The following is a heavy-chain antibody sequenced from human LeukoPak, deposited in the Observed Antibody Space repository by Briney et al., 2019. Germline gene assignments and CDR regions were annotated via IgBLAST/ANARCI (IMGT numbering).Heavy chain of an antibody. CDR1: GYSISSGYY. V-gene: IGHV4-38-2*02. D-gene: IGHD3-10*01. CDR2: IYHGGST. Sequence: PSQTLSLTCTVSGYSISSGYYWGWIRQPPGKGLEWIGNIYHGGSTYYNPSLKSRVTISVDTSKNQFSLKVSSVTAADTAVYYCARGGYYGSGNDFRFDLWGQGTLVTVSS. CDR3: ARGGYYGSGNDFRFDL. J-gene: IGHJ5*02.